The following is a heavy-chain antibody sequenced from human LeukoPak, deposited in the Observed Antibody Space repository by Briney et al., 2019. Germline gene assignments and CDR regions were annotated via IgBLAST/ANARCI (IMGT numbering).Heavy chain of an antibody. CDR3: ARQSGDYTYYSDY. D-gene: IGHD4-17*01. CDR1: GGSISSSGFY. CDR2: IYYSGST. Sequence: PSETLSLTCTVSGGSISSSGFYWGWIPQPPWRGLEWTGSIYYSGSTYYNPSLKSRVTISVDTSKNQFSLSLSSVSAADTAAYYCARQSGDYTYYSDYWGQGTLVTVSS. J-gene: IGHJ4*02. V-gene: IGHV4-39*01.